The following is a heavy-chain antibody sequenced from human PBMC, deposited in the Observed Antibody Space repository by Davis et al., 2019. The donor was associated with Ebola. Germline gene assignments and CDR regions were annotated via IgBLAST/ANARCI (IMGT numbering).Heavy chain of an antibody. CDR2: IRSKANSYAT. CDR1: GFTFSGSA. V-gene: IGHV3-73*01. Sequence: GESLKISCAASGFTFSGSAMHWVRQASGKGLEWVGRIRSKANSYATAYAASMKGRFTISRDDSKNTAYLQMNSLKTEDTAVYYCTLTVTMIDYWGQGTLVTVSS. J-gene: IGHJ4*02. D-gene: IGHD4-17*01. CDR3: TLTVTMIDY.